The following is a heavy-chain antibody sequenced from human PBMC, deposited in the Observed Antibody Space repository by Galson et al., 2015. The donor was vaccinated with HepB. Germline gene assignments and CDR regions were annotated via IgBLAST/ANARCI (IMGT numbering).Heavy chain of an antibody. CDR2: IKPGDSST. Sequence: SVKVSCKASGYTLTSNYMHWVRQAPGQGLEWMGVIKPGDSSTGYAQKFRGRVRLTSDTSTSTVYMELSSLISEDTAVYYCARRASSMAKTFDYWGQGTLLIVSS. CDR3: ARRASSMAKTFDY. V-gene: IGHV1-46*01. CDR1: GYTLTSNY. J-gene: IGHJ4*02. D-gene: IGHD5-24*01.